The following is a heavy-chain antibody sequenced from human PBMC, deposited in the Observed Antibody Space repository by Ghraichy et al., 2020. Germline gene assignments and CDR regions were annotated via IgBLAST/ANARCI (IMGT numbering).Heavy chain of an antibody. J-gene: IGHJ1*01. CDR3: ARGRYSSGWLPKSFNPLNTAEYFQH. V-gene: IGHV4-34*01. Sequence: SETMSLTCAVYGGSFSGYYWSWIRQPPGKGLEWIGEINHSGSTNYNPSLKSRVTISVDTSKNQFSLKLSSVTAADTAVYYCARGRYSSGWLPKSFNPLNTAEYFQHWGQGTLVTVSS. CDR2: INHSGST. CDR1: GGSFSGYY. D-gene: IGHD6-19*01.